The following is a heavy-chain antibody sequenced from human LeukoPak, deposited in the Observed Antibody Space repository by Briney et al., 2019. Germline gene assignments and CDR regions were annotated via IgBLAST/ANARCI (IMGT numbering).Heavy chain of an antibody. V-gene: IGHV7-4-1*02. J-gene: IGHJ6*02. CDR3: ASEAYSPIALRFLEWLPNNYYYYGMDV. Sequence: ASVKVSCKASGYTFTSYAMNWVRQAPGQGLEWMGWINTNTGNPTYAQGFTGRFVFSLDTSVSTAYLQISSLKAEDTAVYYCASEAYSPIALRFLEWLPNNYYYYGMDVWGQGTTVTVSS. CDR2: INTNTGNP. CDR1: GYTFTSYA. D-gene: IGHD3-3*01.